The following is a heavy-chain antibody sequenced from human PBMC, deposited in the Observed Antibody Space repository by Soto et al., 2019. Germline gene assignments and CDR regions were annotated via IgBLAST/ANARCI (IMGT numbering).Heavy chain of an antibody. CDR1: GYTFTSYG. CDR3: ARDRGYNWNYGWFDP. V-gene: IGHV1-18*01. J-gene: IGHJ5*02. CDR2: ISAYNGNT. D-gene: IGHD1-7*01. Sequence: QVQLVQSGAEVKKPGASVMVSCKASGYTFTSYGISWVRQAPGQGLELMGWISAYNGNTNYAQKLQGRVTMTTDTSTSTADMERRSLRYDDTAVYDCARDRGYNWNYGWFDPWGQGTLVTVSS.